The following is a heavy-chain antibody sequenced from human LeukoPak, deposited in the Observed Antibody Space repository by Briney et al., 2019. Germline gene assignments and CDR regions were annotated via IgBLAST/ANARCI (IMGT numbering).Heavy chain of an antibody. CDR3: ARDRHPSGWYLAVPDAFDI. CDR2: INPNSGGT. J-gene: IGHJ3*02. V-gene: IGHV1-2*02. D-gene: IGHD6-19*01. Sequence: GASVKVSCKASGYTFTGYYMHWVRQAPGQGLEWMGWINPNSGGTNYAQKFQGRVTMTRDTSISTAYMELSRLRSDDTAVYYCARDRHPSGWYLAVPDAFDIWGQGTLVTVS. CDR1: GYTFTGYY.